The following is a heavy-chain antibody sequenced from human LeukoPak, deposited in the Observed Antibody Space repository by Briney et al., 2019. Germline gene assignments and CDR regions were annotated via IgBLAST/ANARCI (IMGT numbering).Heavy chain of an antibody. CDR3: ARPMYSSSWSPSFDY. Sequence: GGSLRLSCAASGFTFSKYPMHWVRQAPGKGLEWVAVISYDVGSNTYYADSVKGRFTISRDNSKNTLYLQMNSLRAEDTAVYYCARPMYSSSWSPSFDYWGQGTLVTVSS. CDR2: ISYDVGSNT. D-gene: IGHD6-13*01. CDR1: GFTFSKYP. V-gene: IGHV3-30-3*01. J-gene: IGHJ4*02.